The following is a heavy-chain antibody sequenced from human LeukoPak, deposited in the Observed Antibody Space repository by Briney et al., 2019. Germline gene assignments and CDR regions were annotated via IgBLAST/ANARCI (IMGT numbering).Heavy chain of an antibody. V-gene: IGHV3-74*03. J-gene: IGHJ4*02. D-gene: IGHD4-17*01. CDR1: GFTFSSYY. CDR3: ARGIYGDSVAFDH. CDR2: LDGDGSTT. Sequence: PGGSLRLSCAAPGFTFSSYYMHWVRQAPGKGLVWVSRLDGDGSTTKYADSAKGRFTISRDNARNMLYLQMNSLGAEDTAVYYCARGIYGDSVAFDHWGQGTLVTVSS.